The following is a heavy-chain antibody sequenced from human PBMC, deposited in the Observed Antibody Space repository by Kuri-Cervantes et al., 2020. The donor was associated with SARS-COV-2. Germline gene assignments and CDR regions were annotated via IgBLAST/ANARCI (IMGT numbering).Heavy chain of an antibody. CDR3: ARGRPRLGPPGGYYYYYMDV. J-gene: IGHJ6*03. Sequence: SETLSLTCTVSGGSISSGSYYWSWIRQPAGKGLEWIGRIYTSGSTNYNPSLKSRVTISVDTSKNQFSLKLSSVTAADTAVYYCARGRPRLGPPGGYYYYYMDVWGKGTTVTVSS. V-gene: IGHV4-61*02. CDR2: IYTSGST. CDR1: GGSISSGSYY. D-gene: IGHD3-16*01.